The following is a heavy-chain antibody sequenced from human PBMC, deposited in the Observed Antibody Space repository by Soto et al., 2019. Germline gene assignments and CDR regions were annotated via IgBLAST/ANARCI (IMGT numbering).Heavy chain of an antibody. V-gene: IGHV4-31*03. J-gene: IGHJ5*02. CDR1: GGSISSGGYY. Sequence: QVQLQESGPGLVKPSQTLSLTCTVSGGSISSGGYYWSWIRQHPGKGLEWIGYIYYSGSTYYNPSLKSRVTISVNTSKNQFSLKLSSVTAGDTAVYYCARDWTTVTTGGGWFDPWGQGTLVTVSS. CDR3: ARDWTTVTTGGGWFDP. CDR2: IYYSGST. D-gene: IGHD4-17*01.